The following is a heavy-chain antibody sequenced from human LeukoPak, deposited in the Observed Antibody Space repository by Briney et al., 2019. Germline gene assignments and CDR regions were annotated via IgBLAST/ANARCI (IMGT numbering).Heavy chain of an antibody. CDR3: ARAQVPDYYDSSGYASFDY. Sequence: GASVKVSWKASGGTFSSYAISWVRQAPGQGLEWMGRIIPIFGIANYAQKFQGRVTITADKSTSTAYMELSSLRSEDTAVYYCARAQVPDYYDSSGYASFDYWGQGTLVTVSS. V-gene: IGHV1-69*04. D-gene: IGHD3-22*01. CDR2: IIPIFGIA. J-gene: IGHJ4*02. CDR1: GGTFSSYA.